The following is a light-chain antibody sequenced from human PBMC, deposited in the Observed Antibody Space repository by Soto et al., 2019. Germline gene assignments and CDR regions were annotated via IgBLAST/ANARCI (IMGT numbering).Light chain of an antibody. Sequence: DIQMTQSPSSLSASVGDTISITCRSFQTIRKSLNWYQQRPGKAPKLLIFGASSLHNGVPPRFSGLGSGTHFILNITTPQPEDAATYYCQQSFSVPYTFGQGTRVDI. CDR2: GAS. CDR3: QQSFSVPYT. CDR1: QTIRKS. V-gene: IGKV1-39*01. J-gene: IGKJ2*01.